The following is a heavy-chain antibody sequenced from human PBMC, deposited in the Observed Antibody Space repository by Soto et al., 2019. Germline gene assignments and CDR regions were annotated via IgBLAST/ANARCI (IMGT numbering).Heavy chain of an antibody. Sequence: XETLSLTCSVSGCTISGYYWTWIRQPAGKGLEWIGRIYSSGNTKYNPSLQSRVTMSLDTSNNQFSLRLTSVTAADTAVYYCARGQRFSDWFDHWGQGPLVTVSS. V-gene: IGHV4-4*07. CDR3: ARGQRFSDWFDH. CDR1: GCTISGYY. J-gene: IGHJ5*02. D-gene: IGHD3-3*01. CDR2: IYSSGNT.